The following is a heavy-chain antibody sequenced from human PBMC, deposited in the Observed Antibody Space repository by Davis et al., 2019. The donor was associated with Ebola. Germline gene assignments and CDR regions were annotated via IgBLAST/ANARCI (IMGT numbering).Heavy chain of an antibody. CDR3: AEIEGLPRWLQPAG. J-gene: IGHJ4*02. D-gene: IGHD5-24*01. CDR2: ISSSSSYI. V-gene: IGHV3-21*01. CDR1: GFTFSSYS. Sequence: GESLKISCAASGFTFSSYSMNWVRQAPGKGLEWVSSISSSSSYIYYADSVKGRFTISRDNAKNSLYLQMNSLRAEDTAVYYCAEIEGLPRWLQPAGRGQGTLVTVSS.